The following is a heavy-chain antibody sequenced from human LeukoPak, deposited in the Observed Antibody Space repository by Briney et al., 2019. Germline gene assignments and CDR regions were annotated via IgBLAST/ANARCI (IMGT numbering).Heavy chain of an antibody. D-gene: IGHD3-10*01. CDR3: AGQLGGSGSY. CDR2: IKQDGSEK. Sequence: GGSLRLSCAASGFTFNSYWMSWVRQAPGKGLEWVANIKQDGSEKCYVDSVKGRFTISRDNAKNSVYLQMNSLRAEDTAVYYCAGQLGGSGSYWGQGTLVTVSS. V-gene: IGHV3-7*01. J-gene: IGHJ4*02. CDR1: GFTFNSYW.